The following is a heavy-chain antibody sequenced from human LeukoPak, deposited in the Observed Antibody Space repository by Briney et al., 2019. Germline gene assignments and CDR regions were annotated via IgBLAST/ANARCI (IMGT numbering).Heavy chain of an antibody. V-gene: IGHV3-23*01. CDR2: ISGSGGST. J-gene: IGHJ4*02. D-gene: IGHD4-11*01. CDR3: AKVGSNYGYFDY. CDR1: GFTFSSYE. Sequence: PGGSLRLSCAASGFTFSSYEMNWVRQAPGKGLEWVSAISGSGGSTYYADSVKGRFTISRDNSKNTLYLQMNSLRAEDTAVYYCAKVGSNYGYFDYWGQGTLVTVSS.